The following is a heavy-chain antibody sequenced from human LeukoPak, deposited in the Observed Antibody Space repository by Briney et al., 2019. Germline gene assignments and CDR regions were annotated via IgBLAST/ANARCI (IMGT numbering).Heavy chain of an antibody. CDR1: GDSINSGAYY. J-gene: IGHJ4*02. D-gene: IGHD5-12*01. CDR3: VRDDSGYGRNHY. CDR2: IYYSGTT. Sequence: NPSETLSLTCTVCGDSINSGAYYWSWIRQSPGKGLEWTGYIYYSGTTYYNPSLKSRITMSLDTSKNQVSLTLSSVTAADTAVYYCVRDDSGYGRNHYWGQGTLVTVSS. V-gene: IGHV4-30-4*01.